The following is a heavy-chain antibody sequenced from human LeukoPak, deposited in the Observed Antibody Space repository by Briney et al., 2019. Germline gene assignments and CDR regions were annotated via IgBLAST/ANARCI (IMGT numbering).Heavy chain of an antibody. J-gene: IGHJ3*02. CDR3: ARPSRLRYFDWRGAFDI. CDR1: GGSFSGYY. D-gene: IGHD3-9*01. CDR2: INHSGST. V-gene: IGHV4-34*01. Sequence: SETLSLTCAVYGGSFSGYYWSWIRQPPGKGPGWIGEINHSGSTNYNPSLKSRVAISVDTSKNQFSLKLSSVTAADTAVYYCARPSRLRYFDWRGAFDIWGQGTMVTVSS.